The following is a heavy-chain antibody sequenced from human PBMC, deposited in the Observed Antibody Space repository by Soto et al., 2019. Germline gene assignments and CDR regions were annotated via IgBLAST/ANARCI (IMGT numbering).Heavy chain of an antibody. J-gene: IGHJ4*02. CDR1: GFTFGDYA. V-gene: IGHV3-49*04. CDR2: IRSKAYGGTT. Sequence: GGSLRLSCTASGFTFGDYAMSWVRQAPGKGLEWVGFIRSKAYGGTTEYAASVKGRFTISRDDSKSIAYLQMNSLKTEDTAVYYCTRGPKVDYWGQGTLVTVSS. CDR3: TRGPKVDY.